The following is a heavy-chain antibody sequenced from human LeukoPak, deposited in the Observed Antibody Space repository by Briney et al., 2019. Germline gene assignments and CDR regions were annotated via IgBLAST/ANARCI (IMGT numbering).Heavy chain of an antibody. CDR3: ARGYGRYFDY. Sequence: ETLSLTCTVSGGSISSYYWSWIRQPPGKRLEWIGHIYYSGSTNYNPSLKSRVTISVDTSKNQFSLKLSSVTAADTAVYYCARGYGRYFDYWGQGTLVTVSS. J-gene: IGHJ4*02. V-gene: IGHV4-59*01. CDR2: IYYSGST. D-gene: IGHD5-18*01. CDR1: GGSISSYY.